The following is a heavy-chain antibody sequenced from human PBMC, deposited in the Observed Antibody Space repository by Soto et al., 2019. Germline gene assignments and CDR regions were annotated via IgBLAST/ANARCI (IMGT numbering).Heavy chain of an antibody. J-gene: IGHJ4*02. CDR2: ISASTTSI. Sequence: GGSLRLSCAASGFTFRSYSMNWVRQAPGKGLDWISYISASTTSIYYADSVQGRFTISRDNAKNSLFLQMNSLRAEDMAMYYCARPAGASGSYLNWGQGTQVTVSS. CDR1: GFTFRSYS. D-gene: IGHD3-10*01. V-gene: IGHV3-48*01. CDR3: ARPAGASGSYLN.